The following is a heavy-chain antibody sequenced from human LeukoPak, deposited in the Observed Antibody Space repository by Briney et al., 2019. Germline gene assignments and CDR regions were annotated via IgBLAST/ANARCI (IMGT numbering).Heavy chain of an antibody. Sequence: SETLSLTCAVYGGSFSGYYWSWIRQPPGKGLEWIGEINHSGSTNYNPSLKSRVTISVDTSKNQFSLKLCSVTAADTAVYYCARSASYYFDYWGQGTLVTVSS. CDR2: INHSGST. V-gene: IGHV4-34*01. CDR1: GGSFSGYY. J-gene: IGHJ4*02. CDR3: ARSASYYFDY.